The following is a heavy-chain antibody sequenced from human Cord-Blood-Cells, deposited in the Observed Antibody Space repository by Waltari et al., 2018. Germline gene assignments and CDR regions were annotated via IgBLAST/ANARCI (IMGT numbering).Heavy chain of an antibody. CDR3: ASGASLASYDILTGYFDY. Sequence: QVQLVQSGAEVKKPGSSVKVSCKASGDTFSSLSARRVRQAPGKVLEWRGGIIPILGTANYAQKFQGRVTITADKSTSTAYMELSSLRSEDTAVYYCASGASLASYDILTGYFDYWGQGTLVTVSS. D-gene: IGHD3-9*01. CDR2: IIPILGTA. CDR1: GDTFSSLS. V-gene: IGHV1-69*06. J-gene: IGHJ4*02.